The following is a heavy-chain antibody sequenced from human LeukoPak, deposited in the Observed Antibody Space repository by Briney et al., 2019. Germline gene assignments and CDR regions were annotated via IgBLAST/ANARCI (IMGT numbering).Heavy chain of an antibody. J-gene: IGHJ5*02. CDR2: INHSGST. V-gene: IGHV4-34*01. CDR1: GGSFSGYY. Sequence: SETLSLTCAVYGGSFSGYYWSWIRPPPGKGLEWIGEINHSGSTNYNPSLKSRVTISVDTSKNQFSLKLSSVTAADTAVYYCARPKTYDYVWGSYRSNWFDPWGQGTLVTVSS. CDR3: ARPKTYDYVWGSYRSNWFDP. D-gene: IGHD3-16*02.